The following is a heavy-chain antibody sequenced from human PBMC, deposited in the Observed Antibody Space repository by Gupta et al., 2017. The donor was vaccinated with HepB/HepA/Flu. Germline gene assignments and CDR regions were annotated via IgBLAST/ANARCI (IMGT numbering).Heavy chain of an antibody. V-gene: IGHV4-39*01. CDR1: GGSISSSSYY. J-gene: IGHJ5*02. CDR3: ARMVWAYDILTGYYQPNWFDP. D-gene: IGHD3-9*01. CDR2: IYYSGST. Sequence: QLQLQESGPGLVKPSETLSLTCTVSGGSISSSSYYWGWIRQPPGKGLEWIGSIYYSGSTYYNPSLKSRVTLSVDTSKNQFSLKLSSVTAADTAVYYCARMVWAYDILTGYYQPNWFDPWGQGTLVTVSS.